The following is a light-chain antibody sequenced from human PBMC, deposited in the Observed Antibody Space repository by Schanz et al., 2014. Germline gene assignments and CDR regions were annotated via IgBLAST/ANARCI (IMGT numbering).Light chain of an antibody. J-gene: IGKJ1*01. CDR2: DAS. CDR1: QSISTW. Sequence: DIQMTQSPSTLSASVGDRVTITCRASQSISTWLAWYQQKPGKAPKVLIYDASNLESGVPSRFSGSGSGTEFTLTISSLQSEDFAVYYCQQYNSYLWTFGQGTKVEIK. V-gene: IGKV1-5*01. CDR3: QQYNSYLWT.